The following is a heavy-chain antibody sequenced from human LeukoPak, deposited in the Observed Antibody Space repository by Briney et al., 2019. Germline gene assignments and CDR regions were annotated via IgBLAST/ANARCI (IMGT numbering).Heavy chain of an antibody. CDR1: GASISSYY. CDR3: ARVGEVSFYYYYGMDV. J-gene: IGHJ6*04. Sequence: SETLSLTRTVSGASISSYYWSWIRQPLGKGLEWIGYIYYSGSTNYNPSLKSRVTISVDTSKNQFSLKLSSVTAADTAVYYCARVGEVSFYYYYGMDVWGKGTTVTVSS. CDR2: IYYSGST. V-gene: IGHV4-59*01.